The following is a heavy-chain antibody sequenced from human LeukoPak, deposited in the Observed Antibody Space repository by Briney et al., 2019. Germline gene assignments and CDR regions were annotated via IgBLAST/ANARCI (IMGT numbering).Heavy chain of an antibody. Sequence: SVKVSCKASGGTFSSYAISWVRQAPGQGLEWMGRIIPILGIANYAQKFQGRVTITADKSTSTAYMELSSLRSEDTAVYYCAREDCSSTSCYAVWGCWGQGTLVTVSS. CDR3: AREDCSSTSCYAVWGC. J-gene: IGHJ4*02. D-gene: IGHD2-2*01. CDR1: GGTFSSYA. V-gene: IGHV1-69*04. CDR2: IIPILGIA.